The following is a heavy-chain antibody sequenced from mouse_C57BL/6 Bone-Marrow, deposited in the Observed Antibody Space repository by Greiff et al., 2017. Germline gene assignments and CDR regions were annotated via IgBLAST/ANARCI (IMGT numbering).Heavy chain of an antibody. V-gene: IGHV5-6*02. Sequence: DVKLVESGGDLVKPGGSLKLSCAASGFTFSSYGMSWVRQTPDKRLEWVATISSGGSYTYYPDSVKGRFTISRDTAKNTLYLQMRSLKSEDTAMYYCARHYYGNWYFDVWGTGTTVTVSS. CDR1: GFTFSSYG. D-gene: IGHD1-1*01. CDR2: ISSGGSYT. J-gene: IGHJ1*03. CDR3: ARHYYGNWYFDV.